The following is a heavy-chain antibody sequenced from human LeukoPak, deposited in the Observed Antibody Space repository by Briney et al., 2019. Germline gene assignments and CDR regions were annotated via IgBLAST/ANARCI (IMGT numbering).Heavy chain of an antibody. D-gene: IGHD2-2*01. J-gene: IGHJ4*02. CDR2: INHSGST. V-gene: IGHV4-34*01. CDR3: ARGIISPTRGYCSSTSCPVFAY. CDR1: GGSFSGYY. Sequence: SETLSLTCAVYGGSFSGYYWSWIRQPPGKGLEWMGEINHSGSTNYNPSLQSRVTISVDTSKNQFSLKLSSVTAADTAVYYCARGIISPTRGYCSSTSCPVFAYWGQGTLVTVSS.